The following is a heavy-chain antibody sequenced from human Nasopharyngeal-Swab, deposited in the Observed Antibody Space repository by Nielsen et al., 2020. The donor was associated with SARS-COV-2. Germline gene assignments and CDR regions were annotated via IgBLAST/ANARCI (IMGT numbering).Heavy chain of an antibody. CDR1: GGSFSNYY. D-gene: IGHD3-3*01. V-gene: IGHV4-34*01. J-gene: IGHJ4*02. CDR2: IYYSGST. CDR3: ARVPSITIFGVVDY. Sequence: SETLSLTCAVYGGSFSNYYWGWIRQPPGKGLEWIGSIYYSGSTNYNPSLKSRVTISVDTSKNQFSLKLSSVTAADTAVYYCARVPSITIFGVVDYWGQGTLVTVSS.